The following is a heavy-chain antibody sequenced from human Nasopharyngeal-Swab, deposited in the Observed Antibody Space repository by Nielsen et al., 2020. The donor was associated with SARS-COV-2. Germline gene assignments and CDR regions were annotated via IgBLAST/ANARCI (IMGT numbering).Heavy chain of an antibody. J-gene: IGHJ3*02. CDR1: GYRFISYW. CDR2: IYPGDSDI. Sequence: KVSCKGSGYRFISYWIGWVRQMPGKGLEWMGIIYPGDSDIRYSPSFQGQVTISADKSINTAYLQWSSLKASDTAMYYCARTAIEGGYYRGDAFDIWGQGTMVTVSS. CDR3: ARTAIEGGYYRGDAFDI. D-gene: IGHD3-22*01. V-gene: IGHV5-51*01.